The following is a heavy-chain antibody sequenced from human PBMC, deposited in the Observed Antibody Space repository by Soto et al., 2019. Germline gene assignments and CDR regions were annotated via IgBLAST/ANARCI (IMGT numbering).Heavy chain of an antibody. CDR1: GFTLSDYG. CDR3: ARDPGRDSPIDY. D-gene: IGHD3-22*01. J-gene: IGHJ4*02. CDR2: IWHDGGAK. V-gene: IGHV3-33*01. Sequence: QVQLVESGGGVVQPGRSLRLSCTASGFTLSDYGMHWVRQAPGKGLEWVAVIWHDGGAKYYAESVTGRITISRDNSKNTVHLQIDSLGADDTALYYCARDPGRDSPIDYWGQGTLVPVSS.